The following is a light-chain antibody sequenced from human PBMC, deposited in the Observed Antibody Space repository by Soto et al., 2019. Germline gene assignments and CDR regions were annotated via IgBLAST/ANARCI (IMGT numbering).Light chain of an antibody. J-gene: IGKJ2*01. Sequence: DIQMTQSPSSLSASVGDRVTITCQASQDISNYLNWYQQKPGKAPKLLIYDASNLETGVPSRFSGSGSGTDFTLTISSLQPEDSATYYCQQANSFPFTFGQGTRLEI. CDR3: QQANSFPFT. CDR1: QDISNY. V-gene: IGKV1-33*01. CDR2: DAS.